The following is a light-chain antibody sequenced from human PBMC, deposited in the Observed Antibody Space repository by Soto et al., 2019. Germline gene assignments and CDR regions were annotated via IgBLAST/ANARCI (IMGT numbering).Light chain of an antibody. CDR2: EAS. CDR1: QNINSW. CDR3: QQYNVYSWT. J-gene: IGKJ1*01. V-gene: IGKV1-5*03. Sequence: DIHMNQSPSTLSASLGDRVTITCGASQNINSWLAWYQQKPGKAPKLLVYEASSLEKGVPARFGGSGSGTEFTLTISSLQPDDFATYYCQQYNVYSWTFGQGAKVDI.